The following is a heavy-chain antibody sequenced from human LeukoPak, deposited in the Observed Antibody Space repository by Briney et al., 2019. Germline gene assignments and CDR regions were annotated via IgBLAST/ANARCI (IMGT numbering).Heavy chain of an antibody. V-gene: IGHV3-23*01. D-gene: IGHD3-9*01. CDR1: GFTFSDYY. Sequence: GGSLRLSCAASGFTFSDYYMSWIRQAPGKGLEWVSGIGASGGSTYYADSVKGRFTISRDNSKNTLYLQMNSLRTEDTAVYYCAKAEGYDILTGLDYWGQGTLVTVSS. J-gene: IGHJ4*02. CDR2: IGASGGST. CDR3: AKAEGYDILTGLDY.